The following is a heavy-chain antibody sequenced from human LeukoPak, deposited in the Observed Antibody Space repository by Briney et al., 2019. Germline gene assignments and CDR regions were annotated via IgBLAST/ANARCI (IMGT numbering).Heavy chain of an antibody. CDR3: ARGVFGAQLVRDYFDY. V-gene: IGHV5-51*01. CDR2: IYPGDSDT. D-gene: IGHD6-6*01. CDR1: GYRFTSFW. J-gene: IGHJ4*02. Sequence: GESLKISCQGSGYRFTSFWIAWVRQMPGKGLEWMGIIYPGDSDTRYSPSFQGQVTFSADKSISTAYLQWSSLKASDTAMYYCARGVFGAQLVRDYFDYWGQGTLVTVSS.